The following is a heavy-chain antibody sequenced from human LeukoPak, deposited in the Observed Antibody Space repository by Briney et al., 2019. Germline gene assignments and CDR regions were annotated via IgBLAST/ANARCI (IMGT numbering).Heavy chain of an antibody. V-gene: IGHV4-34*01. CDR2: INHSGST. CDR3: ARGPNDYGDYAWYFDL. CDR1: GGSFSGYY. Sequence: SETLSLTCAVYGGSFSGYYWSWIRQPPGKGLEWIGEINHSGSTNYNPSLKSRVTISVDTSKNQFSLKLSSVTAADTAVYYCARGPNDYGDYAWYFDLWGRGTLVTVSS. J-gene: IGHJ2*01. D-gene: IGHD4-17*01.